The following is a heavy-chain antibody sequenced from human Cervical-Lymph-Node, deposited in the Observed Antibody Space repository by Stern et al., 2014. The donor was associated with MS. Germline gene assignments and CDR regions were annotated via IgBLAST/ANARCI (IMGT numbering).Heavy chain of an antibody. Sequence: VQLEESGGGVVQPGRSLRLSCAASGFSFSRYAMHWVRQAPGKGLEWVAVICYDGSNPYYADSVSGRFTISRDNFKNTLYLQMNSLRAEDTAVYYCASAYSSSHYYFDYWGQGTLVTVSS. CDR1: GFSFSRYA. V-gene: IGHV3-33*01. J-gene: IGHJ4*02. CDR3: ASAYSSSHYYFDY. CDR2: ICYDGSNP. D-gene: IGHD6-13*01.